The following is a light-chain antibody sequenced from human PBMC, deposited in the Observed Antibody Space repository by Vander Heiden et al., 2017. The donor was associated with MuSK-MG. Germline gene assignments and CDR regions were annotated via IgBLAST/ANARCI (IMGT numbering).Light chain of an antibody. Sequence: DIVMTQSPLSLPVTPGEPASISCRSSQSRLHTDGYNYLDWYLQKPGQSPQLLIYLAYNRASGVPDRFSGSGSGPDFTLKISRVEAEDLGVYYCRQALQTPRTFGQGTKVEIK. V-gene: IGKV2-28*01. CDR1: QSRLHTDGYNY. CDR3: RQALQTPRT. J-gene: IGKJ1*01. CDR2: LAY.